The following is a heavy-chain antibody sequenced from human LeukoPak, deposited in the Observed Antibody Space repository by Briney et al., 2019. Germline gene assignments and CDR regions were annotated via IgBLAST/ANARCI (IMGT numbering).Heavy chain of an antibody. J-gene: IGHJ4*02. Sequence: GGSLRLSCAASGFTFSSYLMSWVRQAPGKGLEWVANIKQDGSEKYYVDSVRGRFTISRDNAKNSLYLQLNSLRVEDTAVYHCARGYSYGSTGTYWGQGTLVTVSS. CDR2: IKQDGSEK. CDR3: ARGYSYGSTGTY. CDR1: GFTFSSYL. D-gene: IGHD5-18*01. V-gene: IGHV3-7*01.